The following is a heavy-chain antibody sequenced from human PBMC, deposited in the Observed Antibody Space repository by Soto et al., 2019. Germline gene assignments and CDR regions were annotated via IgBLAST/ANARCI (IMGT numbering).Heavy chain of an antibody. CDR2: ISSSSSYI. V-gene: IGHV3-23*01. J-gene: IGHJ6*02. CDR1: GFTFSSYG. D-gene: IGHD4-17*01. CDR3: ARKGSDVSTTLPAYGMDV. Sequence: PGGSLRLSCAASGFTFSSYGMSWVRQAPGKGLEWVSYISSSSSYIYYADSVKGRFTISRDNSKNTLHLQMNSLRAEDTAVYYCARKGSDVSTTLPAYGMDVWGQGTTVTVSS.